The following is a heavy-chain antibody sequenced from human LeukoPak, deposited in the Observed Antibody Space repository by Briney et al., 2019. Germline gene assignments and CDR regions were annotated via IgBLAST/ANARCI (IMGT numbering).Heavy chain of an antibody. CDR3: ARGDIVVVPAAISYMDV. D-gene: IGHD2-2*01. Sequence: GGSLRLFCAASGFTFSSYWMHWVRQAPGKGLMWVSRINSDGSSTSYADSVKGRFTISRDNAKNTLYLQMNSLRAEDTAVYYCARGDIVVVPAAISYMDVWGKGTTVTVSS. CDR2: INSDGSST. J-gene: IGHJ6*03. CDR1: GFTFSSYW. V-gene: IGHV3-74*01.